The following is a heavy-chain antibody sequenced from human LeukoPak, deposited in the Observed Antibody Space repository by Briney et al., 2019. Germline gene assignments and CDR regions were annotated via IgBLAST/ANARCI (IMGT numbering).Heavy chain of an antibody. J-gene: IGHJ6*03. D-gene: IGHD6-19*01. CDR3: ALAVAGTLGYYMDV. Sequence: ASVKVSCKASGYTFTSYDINWVRQAPGQGLEWMGWMNPNSGNTGYAQKFQGRVTMTRNTSISTAYMELSSLRSEDTAVYYCALAVAGTLGYYMDVWGKGTTVTVSS. CDR2: MNPNSGNT. V-gene: IGHV1-8*01. CDR1: GYTFTSYD.